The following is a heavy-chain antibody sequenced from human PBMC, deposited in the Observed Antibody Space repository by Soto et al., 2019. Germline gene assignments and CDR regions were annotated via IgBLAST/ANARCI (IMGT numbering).Heavy chain of an antibody. V-gene: IGHV4-4*02. D-gene: IGHD5-18*01. CDR3: ARGGAGYSYGFDY. Sequence: AETLSLTCAVSGGSISSSNWWSWVRQPPGKGLEWSGEIYHSGSTNYTPSLKSRVTISVDKSKNQFSLKLSSVTAADPAVYYCARGGAGYSYGFDYWGQGTLVTVSS. J-gene: IGHJ4*02. CDR1: GGSISSSNW. CDR2: IYHSGST.